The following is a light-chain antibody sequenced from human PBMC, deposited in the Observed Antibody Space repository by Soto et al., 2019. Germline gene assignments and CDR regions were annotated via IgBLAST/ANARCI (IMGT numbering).Light chain of an antibody. V-gene: IGLV2-23*01. CDR3: CSYAGSSTYV. Sequence: QSALTQPASVSGSPGQSITISCTGTSSDFGSYNLVSWYQQHPGKAPKLMIYGDSKRPSGVSNRFSGSKSGKTASLTISGLQAEDDADYYCCSYAGSSTYVFGTGTKVTVL. CDR1: SSDFGSYNL. J-gene: IGLJ1*01. CDR2: GDS.